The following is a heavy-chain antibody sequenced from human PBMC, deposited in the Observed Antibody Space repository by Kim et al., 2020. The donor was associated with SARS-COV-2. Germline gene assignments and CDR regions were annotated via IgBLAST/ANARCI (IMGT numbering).Heavy chain of an antibody. D-gene: IGHD4-4*01. CDR2: GST. Sequence: GSTAYYPSLKGRVSISVETSKNQISLTLTSVTTADTAVYYCAREYSSFEFWGPGSLVTVSS. V-gene: IGHV4-59*01. J-gene: IGHJ4*02. CDR3: AREYSSFEF.